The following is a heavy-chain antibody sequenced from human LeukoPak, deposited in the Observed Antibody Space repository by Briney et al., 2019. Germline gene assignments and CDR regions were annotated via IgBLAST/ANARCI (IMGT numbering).Heavy chain of an antibody. CDR2: INHSGST. J-gene: IGHJ4*02. CDR1: GGSFSGYY. D-gene: IGHD4-17*01. V-gene: IGHV4-34*01. Sequence: ASETLSLTCAVYGGSFSGYYWSWIRQPPGKGLGWIGEINHSGSTNYNPSLKSRVTISVDTSKNQFSLKLSSVTAADTAVYYCARGSVSPTVVRFDYWGQGTLVTVSS. CDR3: ARGSVSPTVVRFDY.